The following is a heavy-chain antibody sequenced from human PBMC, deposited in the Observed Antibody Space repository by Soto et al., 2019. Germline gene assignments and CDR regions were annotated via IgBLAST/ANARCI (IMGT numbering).Heavy chain of an antibody. V-gene: IGHV3-33*01. CDR1: GFTFSSYG. Sequence: PGGSLRLSCAASGFTFSSYGMHWVRQAPGKGLEWVAVIWYDGSNKYYADSVKGRFTISRDNSKNTLYLQMNSLRAEDTAVYYCARVYQLLYYYYYGMDVWGQGTTVTSP. CDR3: ARVYQLLYYYYYGMDV. CDR2: IWYDGSNK. J-gene: IGHJ6*02. D-gene: IGHD2-2*01.